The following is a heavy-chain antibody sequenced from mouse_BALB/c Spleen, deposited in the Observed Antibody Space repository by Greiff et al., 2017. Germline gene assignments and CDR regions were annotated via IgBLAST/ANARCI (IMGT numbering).Heavy chain of an antibody. CDR2: INPSNGRT. D-gene: IGHD2-2*01. CDR1: GYTFTSYW. CDR3: ARGGLRAMDY. V-gene: IGHV1S81*02. J-gene: IGHJ4*01. Sequence: QVQLQQSGAELVKPGASVKLSCKASGYTFTSYWMHWVKQRPGQGLEWIGEINPSNGRTNYNEKFKSKATLTVDKSSSTAYMQLSSLTSEDSAVYYCARGGLRAMDYWGQGTSVTVSS.